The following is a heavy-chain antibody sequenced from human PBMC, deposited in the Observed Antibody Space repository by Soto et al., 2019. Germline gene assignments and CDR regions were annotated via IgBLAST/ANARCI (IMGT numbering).Heavy chain of an antibody. V-gene: IGHV1-69*13. CDR1: GGTFINHA. Sequence: SVKVSCKASGGTFINHAFSWVRQAPGQGLEWMGGIIPMFGTADYSQKFQGRVTITADESTTTAHMELSSLRSDDSAVYYCARDDATYCGGDCYRYFFYGLDVWGQGITVTVSS. D-gene: IGHD2-21*02. CDR2: IIPMFGTA. J-gene: IGHJ6*02. CDR3: ARDDATYCGGDCYRYFFYGLDV.